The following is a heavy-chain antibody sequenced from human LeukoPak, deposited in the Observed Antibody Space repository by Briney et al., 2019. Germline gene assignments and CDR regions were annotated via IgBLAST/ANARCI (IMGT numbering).Heavy chain of an antibody. V-gene: IGHV3-53*01. CDR2: IYSGGST. CDR3: ARGYSSSWTFFGY. D-gene: IGHD6-13*01. J-gene: IGHJ4*02. Sequence: GGSPRLSCAASGFTVSSKYMSWVRQAPGKGLEWVSVIYSGGSTYYADSVKGRFTISRDNSMNTLYLQMNSLRAEDTAMYYCARGYSSSWTFFGYWGQGTLVTVSS. CDR1: GFTVSSKY.